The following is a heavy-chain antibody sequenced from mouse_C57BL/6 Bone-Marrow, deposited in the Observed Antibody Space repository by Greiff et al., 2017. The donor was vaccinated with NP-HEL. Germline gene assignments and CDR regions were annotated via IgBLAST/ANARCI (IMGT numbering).Heavy chain of an antibody. D-gene: IGHD2-5*01. CDR2: ISDAGSYT. CDR3: ARYSNWASWFAY. Sequence: EVQRVEPGGGLVKPGGSLKLSCAASGFTFSSYAMSWVRQTPEKRLEWVATISDAGSYTYYPDNVKGRFTISRDNAKTTLYLQMSHLKSEDTAMYYCARYSNWASWFAYWGQGTLVTVSA. V-gene: IGHV5-4*01. CDR1: GFTFSSYA. J-gene: IGHJ3*01.